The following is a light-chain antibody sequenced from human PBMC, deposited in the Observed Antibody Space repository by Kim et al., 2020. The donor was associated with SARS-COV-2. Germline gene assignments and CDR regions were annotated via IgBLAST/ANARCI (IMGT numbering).Light chain of an antibody. CDR2: GAS. J-gene: IGKJ1*01. CDR1: QSVGSNY. CDR3: QQYDSSPLT. V-gene: IGKV3-20*01. Sequence: VVLTQSPGTLSLSPGERATLSCRASQSVGSNYLAWYQQKPGQAPRLLIFGASIRATNIPDRFRGSGSGTDFTLTISRLEPEDYAVYYCQQYDSSPLTFGQGTKVDIK.